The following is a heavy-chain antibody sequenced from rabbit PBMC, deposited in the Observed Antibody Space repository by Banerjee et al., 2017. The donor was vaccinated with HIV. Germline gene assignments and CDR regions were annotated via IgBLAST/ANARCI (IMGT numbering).Heavy chain of an antibody. D-gene: IGHD1-1*01. CDR1: GFTISSIYW. J-gene: IGHJ2*01. CDR2: IGIGSGTI. Sequence: QEQLEESGGGLVKPGGSLTLTCTASGFTISSIYWIWWVRQAPGKGLEWIGCIGIGSGTIYYASWAKGRFTITKASSTTVTLQMTSLTAADTATYFCASGGVRSTGYTYAFDPWAQGPSSPS. CDR3: ASGGVRSTGYTYAFDP. V-gene: IGHV1S45*01.